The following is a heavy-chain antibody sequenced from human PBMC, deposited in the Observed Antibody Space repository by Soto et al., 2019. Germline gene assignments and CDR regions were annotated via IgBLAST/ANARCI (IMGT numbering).Heavy chain of an antibody. V-gene: IGHV1-8*01. J-gene: IGHJ6*02. Sequence: QVQLEQSGAEVKKPGASVKVSCKASGYTFTSHDIDWVRQATGQGLEWMGWMNPNSGNAGYAQKFQSRVIMTRDTSTSTADTELSSLRSEDTAVYYCVRDNYPHGLGVWGQGTRVTVSS. D-gene: IGHD1-1*01. CDR3: VRDNYPHGLGV. CDR1: GYTFTSHD. CDR2: MNPNSGNA.